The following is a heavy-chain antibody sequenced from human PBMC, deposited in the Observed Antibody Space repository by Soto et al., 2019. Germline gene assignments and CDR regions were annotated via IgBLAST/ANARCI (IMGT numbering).Heavy chain of an antibody. V-gene: IGHV4-30-4*01. Sequence: SETLSLTCTVSGGSISSGDYYWSWIRQPPGKGLEWIGYIYYSGSTYYNPSLKSRVTISVDTSKNQSSLKLSSVTAADTAVYYCARVAAAGIYYYYGMDVWGQGTTVTVSS. CDR1: GGSISSGDYY. D-gene: IGHD6-13*01. CDR3: ARVAAAGIYYYYGMDV. J-gene: IGHJ6*02. CDR2: IYYSGST.